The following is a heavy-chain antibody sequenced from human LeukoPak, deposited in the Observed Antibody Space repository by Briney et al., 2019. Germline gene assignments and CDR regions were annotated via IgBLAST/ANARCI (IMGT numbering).Heavy chain of an antibody. V-gene: IGHV3-23*01. CDR3: AKSLFLGYCRSTSCYISSDY. CDR2: ISSSGGSA. Sequence: GGSLRLSCGASGFTFSSYAMSWVRQAPGKGLEWVSLISSSGGSAYYADSVKGRFTISRDNSKNTLYLQMNSLRAEDTAVYYCAKSLFLGYCRSTSCYISSDYWGQGTLVTVSS. D-gene: IGHD2-2*02. CDR1: GFTFSSYA. J-gene: IGHJ4*02.